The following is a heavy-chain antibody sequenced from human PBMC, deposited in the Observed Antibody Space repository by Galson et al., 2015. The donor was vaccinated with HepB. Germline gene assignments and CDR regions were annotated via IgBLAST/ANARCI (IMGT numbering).Heavy chain of an antibody. D-gene: IGHD3-10*01. CDR2: IAHDGSNK. CDR3: AKDSSHYGSGEWYFDL. J-gene: IGHJ2*01. Sequence: SLRLSCAASGFTFSSYGMHWVRQAPGKGLEWVAVIAHDGSNKNYADSVKGRFTISRDNSKSILYLEMNSLRAEDTDVYYCAKDSSHYGSGEWYFDLWGRGTLVTVSS. CDR1: GFTFSSYG. V-gene: IGHV3-30*18.